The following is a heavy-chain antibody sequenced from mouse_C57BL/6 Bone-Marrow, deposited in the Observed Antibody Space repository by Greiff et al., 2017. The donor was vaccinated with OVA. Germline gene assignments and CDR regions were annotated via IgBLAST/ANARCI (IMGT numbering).Heavy chain of an antibody. D-gene: IGHD1-1*02. J-gene: IGHJ3*01. V-gene: IGHV5-6*01. CDR1: GFTFSSYG. Sequence: EVMLVESGGDLVKPGGSLKLSCAASGFTFSSYGMSWVRQTPDKRLEWVATISSGGSYTYYPDSVKGRFTISRDNAKNTLYLQMSSLKSEDTAVYYCARYYLFGYWGQGTLVTVSA. CDR2: ISSGGSYT. CDR3: ARYYLFGY.